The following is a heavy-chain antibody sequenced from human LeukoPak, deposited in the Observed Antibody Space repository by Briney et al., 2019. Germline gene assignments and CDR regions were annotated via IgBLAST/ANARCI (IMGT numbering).Heavy chain of an antibody. CDR3: ASKGGYYDSSGHPFDY. V-gene: IGHV1-2*02. D-gene: IGHD3-22*01. CDR1: GYTFTGYY. CDR2: INPNSGGT. J-gene: IGHJ4*02. Sequence: ASVKVSCKASGYTFTGYYMHWVRQAPGQGLEWMGWINPNSGGTNYAQKFQGRVTMTRDTSISTAYMELSRLRSDDTAVYYCASKGGYYDSSGHPFDYWGQGTLVTVSS.